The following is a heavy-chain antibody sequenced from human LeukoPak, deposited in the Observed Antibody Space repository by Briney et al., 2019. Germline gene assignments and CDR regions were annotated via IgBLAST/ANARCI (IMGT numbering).Heavy chain of an antibody. CDR1: GFTFSSYG. D-gene: IGHD1-1*01. V-gene: IGHV3-30*02. CDR3: AKSELHVSQSYFQH. Sequence: GGSLRLSCAASGFTFSSYGMHWVRQAPGKGLEWVAFIRYDGSNKYYADSVKGRFTISRDNSKNTLYLQMNSLRAEDTAVYYCAKSELHVSQSYFQHWGQGTLVTVSS. CDR2: IRYDGSNK. J-gene: IGHJ1*01.